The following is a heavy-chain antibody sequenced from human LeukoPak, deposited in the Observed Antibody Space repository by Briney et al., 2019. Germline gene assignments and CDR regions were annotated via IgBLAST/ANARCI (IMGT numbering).Heavy chain of an antibody. CDR1: GGTFSSYA. CDR3: ARDRYCSSTSCYPMDV. Sequence: SVKVSCKASGGTFSSYAISWVRQAPGQGLEWMGGIIPIFGTANYAQKFQGRVTITTDESTSTAYMELSSLRSEDTAVYYWARDRYCSSTSCYPMDVWGKGTTVTVSS. J-gene: IGHJ6*03. D-gene: IGHD2-2*01. CDR2: IIPIFGTA. V-gene: IGHV1-69*05.